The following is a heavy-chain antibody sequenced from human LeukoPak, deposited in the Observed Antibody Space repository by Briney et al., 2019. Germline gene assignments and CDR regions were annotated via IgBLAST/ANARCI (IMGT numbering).Heavy chain of an antibody. CDR2: INSKGGGI. D-gene: IGHD2-15*01. J-gene: IGHJ4*02. V-gene: IGHV3-20*04. CDR1: GFTFDDYA. Sequence: GGSLRLSCAASGFTFDDYAMGWVRQAPGRGLEWVSGINSKGGGIGYADSVKGRFTISRDNAKNSLYLQMNSLRAEDTALYYCARLDSDCSGGACYTGLFDYWGQGTLVTVSS. CDR3: ARLDSDCSGGACYTGLFDY.